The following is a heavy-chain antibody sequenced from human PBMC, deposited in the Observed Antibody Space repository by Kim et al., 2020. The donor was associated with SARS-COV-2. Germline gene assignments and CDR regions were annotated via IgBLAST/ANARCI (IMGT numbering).Heavy chain of an antibody. CDR1: GYTFTSYG. J-gene: IGHJ6*02. Sequence: ASVKVSCKASGYTFTSYGISWVRQAPGQGLEWMGWISAYNGNTNYAQKLQGRVTMTTDTSTSTAYMELRSLRSDDTAVYYCARSDYYGSGSYPNGMDVWGQGTTVTVSS. CDR2: ISAYNGNT. D-gene: IGHD3-10*01. CDR3: ARSDYYGSGSYPNGMDV. V-gene: IGHV1-18*01.